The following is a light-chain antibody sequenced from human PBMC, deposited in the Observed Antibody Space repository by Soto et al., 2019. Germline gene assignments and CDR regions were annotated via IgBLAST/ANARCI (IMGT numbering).Light chain of an antibody. V-gene: IGLV2-14*01. CDR2: EVS. J-gene: IGLJ1*01. CDR3: TSYTSSSTNYV. CDR1: SSDIGGYNY. Sequence: QSVLTQPASVSGSPGQSITISCTGTSSDIGGYNYVSWYQQHPGKAPKLMIYEVSNRPSGVSNRFSGSKSGNTASLTISGLQDEDEADYYCTSYTSSSTNYVFGTGTKLTVL.